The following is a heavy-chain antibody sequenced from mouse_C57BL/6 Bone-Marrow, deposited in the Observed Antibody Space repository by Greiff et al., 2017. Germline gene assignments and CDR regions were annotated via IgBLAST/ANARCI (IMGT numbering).Heavy chain of an antibody. D-gene: IGHD1-1*01. CDR2: ISGGGGNT. CDR1: GFTFSSYT. J-gene: IGHJ1*03. CDR3: SRQVTTVLATKYGDV. Sequence: EVKLMESGGGLVKPGGSLKLSCAASGFTFSSYTMSWVRQPPEKRLQWVAAISGGGGNTYYPARVKGRFTIARENDKNILYLQMSSLRSEDTALYYCSRQVTTVLATKYGDVGGTGTTVTVSS. V-gene: IGHV5-9*01.